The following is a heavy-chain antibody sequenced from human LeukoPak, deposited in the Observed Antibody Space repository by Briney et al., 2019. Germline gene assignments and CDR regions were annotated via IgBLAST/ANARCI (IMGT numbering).Heavy chain of an antibody. CDR1: GFTFSSFA. J-gene: IGHJ4*02. D-gene: IGHD1-7*01. V-gene: IGHV3-23*01. CDR3: ARTPQGGRNYYYFDY. Sequence: GGSLRLSCAASGFTFSSFAMSWVRQAPGRGLEWVSSITASGGNPFYADSVKGRFTISRDNSKNTLYLQMSSLRAEDTAVYYCARTPQGGRNYYYFDYWGQGTLVTVSS. CDR2: ITASGGNP.